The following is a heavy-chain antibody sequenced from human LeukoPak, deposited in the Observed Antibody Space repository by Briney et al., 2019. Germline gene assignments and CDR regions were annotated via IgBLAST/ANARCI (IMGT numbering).Heavy chain of an antibody. CDR1: GFTFSSYA. CDR3: AKARAKRYCSGGSCYVTDY. D-gene: IGHD2-15*01. CDR2: ISGSGGST. J-gene: IGHJ4*02. V-gene: IGHV3-23*01. Sequence: GGSLRLSCAASGFTFSSYAMSWVRQAPGKGLEWVSAISGSGGSTYYADSVKGRFTISRDNSKNALYLQMNSLRAEDTAVYYCAKARAKRYCSGGSCYVTDYWGQGTLVTVSS.